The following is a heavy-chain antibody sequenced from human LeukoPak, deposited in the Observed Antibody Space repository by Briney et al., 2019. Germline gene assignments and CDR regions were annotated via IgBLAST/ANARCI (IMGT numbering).Heavy chain of an antibody. Sequence: GASVKVSCKASGYTFTSYGISWVRQAPGQGLEWMGWINPNSGGTNYAQKFQGRVTMTRDTSISTAYMELSRLRSDDTAVYYCARDGSPYSSGWYGGNWFDPWGQGTLVTVSS. CDR3: ARDGSPYSSGWYGGNWFDP. J-gene: IGHJ5*02. D-gene: IGHD6-19*01. V-gene: IGHV1-2*02. CDR2: INPNSGGT. CDR1: GYTFTSYG.